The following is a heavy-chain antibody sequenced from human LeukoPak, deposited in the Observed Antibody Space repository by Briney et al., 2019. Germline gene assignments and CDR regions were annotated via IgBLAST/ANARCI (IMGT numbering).Heavy chain of an antibody. CDR3: ARDLGYCTNGVCHTRFDY. Sequence: AGGSLRLSCAASGFTFSDYYMTWIRQTPGKGLEWVSYISISGTTTFYVDSVKGRFTISRDNTKNSLYLQMNSLRAEDTAMYYCARDLGYCTNGVCHTRFDYWGQGTLVAVSS. CDR2: ISISGTTT. D-gene: IGHD2-8*01. J-gene: IGHJ4*02. V-gene: IGHV3-11*01. CDR1: GFTFSDYY.